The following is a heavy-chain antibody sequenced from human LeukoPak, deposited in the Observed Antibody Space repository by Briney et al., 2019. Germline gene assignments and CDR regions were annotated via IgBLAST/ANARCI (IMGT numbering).Heavy chain of an antibody. J-gene: IGHJ4*02. CDR2: SGSTL. D-gene: IGHD4-17*01. V-gene: IGHV3-23*01. CDR1: GFIFGNYA. CDR3: TRDSSYGDYSTAFDY. Sequence: GGSLRLSCAASGFIFGNYAMTWVRQAPGKGLGWVSSSGSTLDYAESVKGRFTISRDNSKNTLYLQMNRLSDEDTAIYYCTRDSSYGDYSTAFDYWGQGTLVTVSS.